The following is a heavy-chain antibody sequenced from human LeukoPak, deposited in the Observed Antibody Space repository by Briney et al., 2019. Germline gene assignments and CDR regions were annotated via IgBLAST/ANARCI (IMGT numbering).Heavy chain of an antibody. Sequence: PSETLSLTCTVSGGSISSSSYYWGWIRQPPGKGLEWIGSIYYSGSTYYNPSLKSRVTISVDTSKNQFSLKLSSVTAADTAVYYCARDGEDIQVAFIRYSSGWYRDWGQGTLVTVSS. CDR2: IYYSGST. V-gene: IGHV4-39*07. J-gene: IGHJ4*02. CDR3: ARDGEDIQVAFIRYSSGWYRD. CDR1: GGSISSSSYY. D-gene: IGHD6-19*01.